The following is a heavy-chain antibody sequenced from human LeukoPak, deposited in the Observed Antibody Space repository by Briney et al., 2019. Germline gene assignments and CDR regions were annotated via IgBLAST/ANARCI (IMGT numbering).Heavy chain of an antibody. CDR1: GFTFSSYA. D-gene: IGHD6-13*01. V-gene: IGHV3-23*01. Sequence: GGSLRLSCAASGFTFSSYAMSWVRQAPGKGLEWVSAISGSVASTYYADSVKGRFTISRDNSKNTLYLQMNSLRAEDTAVYYCAPDGQLRAFDIWGQGTMVTVSS. CDR3: APDGQLRAFDI. CDR2: ISGSVAST. J-gene: IGHJ3*02.